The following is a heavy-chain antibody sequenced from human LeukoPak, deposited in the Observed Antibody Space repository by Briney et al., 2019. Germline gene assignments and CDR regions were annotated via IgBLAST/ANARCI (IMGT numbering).Heavy chain of an antibody. J-gene: IGHJ3*02. CDR2: IYHSGST. Sequence: SETLSLTCTVSGYSISSGYYWGWIRQPPGKGLEWVGSIYHSGSTSYNTSLKSRVTISVDTSKNQFSLKLSSVTAADTAVYYCARPYGDYPEADAFDIWGQGTMVTVSS. CDR1: GYSISSGYY. V-gene: IGHV4-38-2*02. CDR3: ARPYGDYPEADAFDI. D-gene: IGHD4-17*01.